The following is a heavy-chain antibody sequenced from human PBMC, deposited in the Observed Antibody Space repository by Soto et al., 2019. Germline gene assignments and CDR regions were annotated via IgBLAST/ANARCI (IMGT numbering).Heavy chain of an antibody. CDR3: AYRPSYDILTGHPFHY. Sequence: QITLKESGPPLVKPTQTLTLTCTFSGFSLSTSGVGVGWIRQPPGKALEWLALIYWDDDKRYSPTLKSRITITKDTSKNQVVLTMTNMDPVDTATRYCAYRPSYDILTGHPFHYGGQGTQVTVSP. D-gene: IGHD3-9*01. J-gene: IGHJ4*02. CDR1: GFSLSTSGVG. V-gene: IGHV2-5*02. CDR2: IYWDDDK.